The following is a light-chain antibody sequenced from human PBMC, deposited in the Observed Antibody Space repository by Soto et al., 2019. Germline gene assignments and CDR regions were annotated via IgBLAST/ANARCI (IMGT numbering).Light chain of an antibody. CDR3: QQASSFPLT. CDR2: AAS. J-gene: IGKJ4*01. CDR1: QGINSW. V-gene: IGKV1D-12*01. Sequence: DIQMTQSPSSVSASVGDRVTITCRASQGINSWLAWYQQKPGKAPNLLIYAASNLQSGVPSRFSGSGSGTDFTLTISSLQPDDFATYYCQQASSFPLTFGGGTKVELK.